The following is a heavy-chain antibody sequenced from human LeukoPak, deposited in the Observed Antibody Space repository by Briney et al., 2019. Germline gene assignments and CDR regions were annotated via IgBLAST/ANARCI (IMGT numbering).Heavy chain of an antibody. J-gene: IGHJ4*02. CDR1: GGSISSYY. CDR2: IYYSGST. CDR3: ARALHLRAYYFDY. D-gene: IGHD2-21*02. Sequence: SETLSLTCTVSGGSISSYYWSWIRQPPGKGLEWIGYIYYSGSTNYNPSLKSRVTISVDTSKNQFSLKLSSVTAADTAVYYCARALHLRAYYFDYWGQGTLVSVSS. V-gene: IGHV4-59*01.